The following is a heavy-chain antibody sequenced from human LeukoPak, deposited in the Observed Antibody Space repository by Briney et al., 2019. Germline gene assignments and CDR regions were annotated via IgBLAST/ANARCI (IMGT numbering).Heavy chain of an antibody. CDR2: IHYSGNT. D-gene: IGHD6-6*01. CDR3: ATISSSSSH. Sequence: SETLSLTCTVSGGSINAYYWSWIRQPPRRGWEWSGYIHYSGNTNYNPSLKSRVSISINTSKNQFSLKLSSVTAAGTAVYYCATISSSSSHWGQGTLVTVSS. CDR1: GGSINAYY. V-gene: IGHV4-59*01. J-gene: IGHJ4*02.